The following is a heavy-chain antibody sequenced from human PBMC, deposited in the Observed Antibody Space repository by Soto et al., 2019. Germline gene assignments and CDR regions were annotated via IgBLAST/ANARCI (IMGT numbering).Heavy chain of an antibody. Sequence: QVQLQESGPGLVKPSETLSLTCTVSGGSISSYYWSWIRQPPGKGLEWIGYIYYSGSTNYNPSLKSRVTMSVDTSKNQFSLKLSSVTAADTAVYYCARDLEYSSSSHGMDVWGQGTTVTVSS. CDR1: GGSISSYY. CDR3: ARDLEYSSSSHGMDV. J-gene: IGHJ6*02. D-gene: IGHD6-6*01. CDR2: IYYSGST. V-gene: IGHV4-59*01.